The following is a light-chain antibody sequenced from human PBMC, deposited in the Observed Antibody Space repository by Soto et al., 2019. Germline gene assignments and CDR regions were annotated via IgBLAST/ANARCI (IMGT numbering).Light chain of an antibody. Sequence: QSALTQPPSASGSPGQSVTISCTGTNSDVGGHNYVSWYQQHPGKAPKFMIYEVTKRPSGVPDRFSGSRSGNTASLTVSGLQAEDEADYYCSSYAGSNIVVFGGGTQLTVL. CDR2: EVT. V-gene: IGLV2-8*01. CDR1: NSDVGGHNY. J-gene: IGLJ2*01. CDR3: SSYAGSNIVV.